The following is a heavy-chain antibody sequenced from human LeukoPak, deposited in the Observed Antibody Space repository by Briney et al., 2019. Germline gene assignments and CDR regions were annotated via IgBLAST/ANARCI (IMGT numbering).Heavy chain of an antibody. Sequence: SVKVSCKASGGTFSSYAISWVRQAPGQGLEWMGGIIPIFGTATYAQKFQGRVTITADESTSTAYMELSSLRSEDTAVYYCARAPRVVVTAIPEASWYFDLWGRGTLVTVSS. CDR2: IIPIFGTA. CDR3: ARAPRVVVTAIPEASWYFDL. CDR1: GGTFSSYA. D-gene: IGHD2-21*02. V-gene: IGHV1-69*13. J-gene: IGHJ2*01.